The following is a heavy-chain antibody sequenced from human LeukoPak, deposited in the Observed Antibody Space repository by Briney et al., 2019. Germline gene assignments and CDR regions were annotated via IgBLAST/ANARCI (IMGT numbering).Heavy chain of an antibody. J-gene: IGHJ6*03. Sequence: ASEKVSCKASGYTFTGYYMHWVRQATGQGLEWMGWMNPNSGNTGYAQKFQGRVTITRNTSISTAYMELSSLRSEDTAIYYCARADGSSSIDYYHLDVWGKGTTVTVSS. V-gene: IGHV1-8*03. CDR2: MNPNSGNT. CDR3: ARADGSSSIDYYHLDV. D-gene: IGHD6-6*01. CDR1: GYTFTGYY.